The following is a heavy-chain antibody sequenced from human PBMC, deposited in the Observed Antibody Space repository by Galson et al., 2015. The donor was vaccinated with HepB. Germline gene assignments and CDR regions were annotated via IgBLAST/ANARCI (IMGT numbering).Heavy chain of an antibody. V-gene: IGHV1-69*06. CDR2: IIPIFGTA. D-gene: IGHD2-15*01. CDR3: ARVLVAATSYYFDY. CDR1: GGTFSSYA. Sequence: SVKVSCKASGGTFSSYAISWVRQAPGQGLEWMGGIIPIFGTANYAQKFQGRVTITADKSTSTAYMELSSLRSEDTAVYYCARVLVAATSYYFDYWGQGTPVTVSS. J-gene: IGHJ4*02.